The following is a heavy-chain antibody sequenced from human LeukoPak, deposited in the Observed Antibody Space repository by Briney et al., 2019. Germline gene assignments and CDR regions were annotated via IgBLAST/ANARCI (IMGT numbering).Heavy chain of an antibody. V-gene: IGHV1-46*01. CDR2: INPSGGRT. CDR3: ARARGTYYFDALDI. Sequence: ASVKVSCKASEYTFTSYYIHWVRQAPGQGLEWMGIINPSGGRTIYAQKFQGRVTMTRDTSTSTVYMELSGLRSDDTAVFYCARARGTYYFDALDIWGQGTMVTVSS. D-gene: IGHD1-26*01. J-gene: IGHJ3*02. CDR1: EYTFTSYY.